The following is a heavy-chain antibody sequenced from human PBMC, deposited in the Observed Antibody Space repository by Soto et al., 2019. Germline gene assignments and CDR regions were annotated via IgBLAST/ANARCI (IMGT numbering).Heavy chain of an antibody. CDR1: GFTFSSYW. CDR2: IKEDGSEK. J-gene: IGHJ6*02. D-gene: IGHD3-10*01. Sequence: GGSLRLSCAASGFTFSSYWMTWVRQAPGKGLEWVANIKEDGSEKYYVDSVKGRFTISRDNAENSLHLQMNKLRAEDTAVYYCARGYGSGRYYYYYYGMDVWGQGTTVTVSS. V-gene: IGHV3-7*01. CDR3: ARGYGSGRYYYYYYGMDV.